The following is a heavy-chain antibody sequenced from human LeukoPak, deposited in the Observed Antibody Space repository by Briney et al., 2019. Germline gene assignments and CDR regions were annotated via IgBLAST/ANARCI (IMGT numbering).Heavy chain of an antibody. Sequence: PSETLSLTCTVSGGSISSYYWSWIRQPAGKGLEWIGRIYTSGSTNYNPSLKSRVTMSVDTSKNQFSLELSSVTAADTAVYCCARHRGIAAAGIRVVPWFDPWGQGTLVTVSS. CDR1: GGSISSYY. CDR3: ARHRGIAAAGIRVVPWFDP. J-gene: IGHJ5*02. V-gene: IGHV4-4*07. CDR2: IYTSGST. D-gene: IGHD6-13*01.